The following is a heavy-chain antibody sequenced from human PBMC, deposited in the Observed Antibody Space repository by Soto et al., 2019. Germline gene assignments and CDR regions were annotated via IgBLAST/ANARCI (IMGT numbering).Heavy chain of an antibody. CDR3: ARSQGSSTSLEIYYYYDYGMDV. CDR1: GGTFSSYA. D-gene: IGHD2-2*01. V-gene: IGHV1-69*01. CDR2: IIPIPGTA. J-gene: IGHJ6*02. Sequence: QVQLVQSGAEVKKPGSSVKVSCKASGGTFSSYAISCVRQAPGQGLEWMGGIIPIPGTANYAQKLQGRVTITADESTSTAYMGLSSLRSEDTAVYYCARSQGSSTSLEIYYYYDYGMDVWGQGTTVTVSS.